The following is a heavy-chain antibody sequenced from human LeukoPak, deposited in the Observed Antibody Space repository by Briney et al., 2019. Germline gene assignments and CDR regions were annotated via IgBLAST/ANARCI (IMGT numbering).Heavy chain of an antibody. D-gene: IGHD3-10*01. J-gene: IGHJ4*02. V-gene: IGHV3-49*04. CDR3: TRGDGSGSF. Sequence: GGSQRLSCAASGFTFGSYAMSWVRQAPGKGLEWVGFIRSKAYGGTTEYAASVKGRFTISRDDSKSIAYLQIHSLKTEDTAVYYCTRGDGSGSFWGQGTLVTVSS. CDR2: IRSKAYGGTT. CDR1: GFTFGSYA.